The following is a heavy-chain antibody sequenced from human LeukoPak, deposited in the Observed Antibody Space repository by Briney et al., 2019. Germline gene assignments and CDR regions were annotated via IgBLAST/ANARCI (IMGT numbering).Heavy chain of an antibody. CDR2: ISGSGVST. CDR3: AKEYGYTYGEFDY. J-gene: IGHJ4*02. Sequence: GGSLRLSCAASGFTFSTYALSWVRQAPGKGLEWVSAISGSGVSTYYADSVKGRFTISRDNSKNTLYLQMNSLRAEDTAVYYCAKEYGYTYGEFDYWGQGTLVTVSS. CDR1: GFTFSTYA. V-gene: IGHV3-23*01. D-gene: IGHD5-18*01.